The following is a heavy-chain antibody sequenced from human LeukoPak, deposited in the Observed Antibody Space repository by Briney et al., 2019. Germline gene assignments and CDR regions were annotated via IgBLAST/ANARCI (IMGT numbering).Heavy chain of an antibody. D-gene: IGHD4-23*01. CDR2: ISYSGST. V-gene: IGHV4-59*01. J-gene: IGHJ4*02. CDR3: ARTRAYGGRPDY. Sequence: SETLSLTCTVSGGSISSYYWSWIRQPPGKGLEWIGYISYSGSTNYNPSLKSRVTISVDTSKNQFSLKLTSVTAADTAVYYCARTRAYGGRPDYWGQGTLVTVSS. CDR1: GGSISSYY.